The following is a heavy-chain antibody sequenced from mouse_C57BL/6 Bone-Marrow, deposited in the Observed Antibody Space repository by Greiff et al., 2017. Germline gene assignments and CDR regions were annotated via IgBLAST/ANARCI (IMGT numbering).Heavy chain of an antibody. J-gene: IGHJ4*01. CDR1: GYTFTSYW. CDR3: ARWRGFYAMDY. Sequence: VQLQQPGTELVKPGASVKLSCKASGYTFTSYWMHWVKPRPGQGLEWIGNINPSNGGTNYNEKFKSKATLTVDKSSSTAYMQLRSLTSEDSAVYYCARWRGFYAMDYWGQGTSVTVSS. V-gene: IGHV1-53*01. CDR2: INPSNGGT.